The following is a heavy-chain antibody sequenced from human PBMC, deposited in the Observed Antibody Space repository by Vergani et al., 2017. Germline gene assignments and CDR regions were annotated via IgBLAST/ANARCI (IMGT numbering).Heavy chain of an antibody. J-gene: IGHJ6*04. V-gene: IGHV3-73*02. CDR1: GFTFSGSA. CDR2: IRSKANSSAT. Sequence: EVQLVESGGGLVQPGGSLKISCAASGFTFSGSAMHWVRQASGKGLEWVGRIRSKANSSATAYAASVKGRFTISRDDSKNTAYLQMNSLKTEETAVYYCTRNVGGFGELSARKYGMDVWGEGTTVTVSS. D-gene: IGHD3-10*01. CDR3: TRNVGGFGELSARKYGMDV.